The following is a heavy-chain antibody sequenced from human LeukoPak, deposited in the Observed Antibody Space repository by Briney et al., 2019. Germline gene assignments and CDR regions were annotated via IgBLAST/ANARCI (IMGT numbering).Heavy chain of an antibody. CDR1: GGTFSSYA. CDR2: IIPIFGTA. J-gene: IGHJ5*02. Sequence: GASVKVSCKASGGTFSSYAISWVRQAPGQGLEWVGGIIPIFGTANYAQKFQGRVTITADKSTSTAYMELSSLRSEDTAVYYCATMVRGVISWFDPWGQGTLVTVSS. D-gene: IGHD3-10*01. V-gene: IGHV1-69*06. CDR3: ATMVRGVISWFDP.